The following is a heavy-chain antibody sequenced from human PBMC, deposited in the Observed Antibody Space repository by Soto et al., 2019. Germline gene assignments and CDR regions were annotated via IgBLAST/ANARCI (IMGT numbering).Heavy chain of an antibody. J-gene: IGHJ6*02. CDR2: IYHSGST. CDR1: GGSISSSNW. CDR3: ARGSKGDFGSGYYHCSYYYGMDV. V-gene: IGHV4-4*02. D-gene: IGHD3-3*01. Sequence: SETLSLTCAVSGGSISSSNWCCLRRPPPGKVLEWIGEIYHSGSTNYNPSLKSRVTISVDKSKNKFSLQLSSVTAADTAVYYCARGSKGDFGSGYYHCSYYYGMDVWGQGTTVTVSS.